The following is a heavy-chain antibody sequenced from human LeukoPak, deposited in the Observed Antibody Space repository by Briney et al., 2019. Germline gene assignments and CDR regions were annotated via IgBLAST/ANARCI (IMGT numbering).Heavy chain of an antibody. Sequence: GGSLRLSCAASGFTFSSYAMSWVRQAPGKGLEWVSAISGSGGSTYYADSVKGRFTISRDNSKNTLYLQMNSLRAEDTAVCYCAKSLTSYYYDSSGYFPYWGQGTLVTVSS. CDR2: ISGSGGST. CDR3: AKSLTSYYYDSSGYFPY. J-gene: IGHJ4*02. CDR1: GFTFSSYA. D-gene: IGHD3-22*01. V-gene: IGHV3-23*01.